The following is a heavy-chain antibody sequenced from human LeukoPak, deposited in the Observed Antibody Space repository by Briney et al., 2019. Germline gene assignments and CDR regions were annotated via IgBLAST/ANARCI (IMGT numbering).Heavy chain of an antibody. D-gene: IGHD4-17*01. Sequence: SETLSLTCAVYGGSFSGYYWSWIRQPPGKGLEWIGEINHRGSTNYKPSLKSRLTISVDTSKNQFSLKLSSVTAADTAVYYCARQHDYGDSPLDSYYYYYMDVRDRGTTVTVSS. CDR3: ARQHDYGDSPLDSYYYYYMDV. CDR2: INHRGST. V-gene: IGHV4-34*01. CDR1: GGSFSGYY. J-gene: IGHJ6*03.